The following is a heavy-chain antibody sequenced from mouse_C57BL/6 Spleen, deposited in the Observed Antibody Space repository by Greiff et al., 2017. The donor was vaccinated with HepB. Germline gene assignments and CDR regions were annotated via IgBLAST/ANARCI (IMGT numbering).Heavy chain of an antibody. CDR2: ISDGGSYT. CDR1: GFTFSSYA. V-gene: IGHV5-4*03. D-gene: IGHD4-1*01. Sequence: EVKVVDSGGGLVKPGGSLKLSCAASGFTFSSYAMSWVRQTPEKRLEWVATISDGGSYTYYPDNVKGRFTISRDNAKNNLYLQMSHLKSEDTAMYYCARSGTSYYFDYWGQGTTLTVSS. CDR3: ARSGTSYYFDY. J-gene: IGHJ2*01.